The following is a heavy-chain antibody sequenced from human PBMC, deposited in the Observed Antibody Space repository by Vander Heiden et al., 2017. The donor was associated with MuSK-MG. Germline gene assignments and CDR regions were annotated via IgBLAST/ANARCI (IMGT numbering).Heavy chain of an antibody. Sequence: EVQVLASGGGLVQPGGSLRLSCAASGFTFSSYAMNWVRQAPGKGLEWVSTISGSGGSTYYAGSVKGRFTVSRDNSKNTLYLQMNSLRAEDTALYYCAKTTTVKTDHYYGMDVWGQGTTVTVSS. CDR2: ISGSGGST. D-gene: IGHD4-4*01. J-gene: IGHJ6*02. CDR1: GFTFSSYA. V-gene: IGHV3-23*01. CDR3: AKTTTVKTDHYYGMDV.